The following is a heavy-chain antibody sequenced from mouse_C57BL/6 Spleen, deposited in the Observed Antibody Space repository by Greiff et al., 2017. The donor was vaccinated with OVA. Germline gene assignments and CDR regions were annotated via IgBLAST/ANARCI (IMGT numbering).Heavy chain of an antibody. J-gene: IGHJ2*01. CDR3: ARDDGYYDYFDY. V-gene: IGHV1-53*01. D-gene: IGHD2-3*01. Sequence: QVQLQQPGTELVKPGASVKLSCKASGYTFTSYWMHWVKQRPGQGLEWIGNINPSNGGTNYNEKFKSKATLTVDKSSGTAYMQLSSLTSEDSAVYYCARDDGYYDYFDYWGQGTTLTVSS. CDR2: INPSNGGT. CDR1: GYTFTSYW.